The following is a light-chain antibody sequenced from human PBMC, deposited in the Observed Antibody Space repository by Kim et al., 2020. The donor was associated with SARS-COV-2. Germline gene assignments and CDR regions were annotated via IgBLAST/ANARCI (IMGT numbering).Light chain of an antibody. V-gene: IGLV3-19*01. CDR3: NSRDSSGDHVI. J-gene: IGLJ2*01. CDR2: SKN. Sequence: ALGQTVRITCQGDSLRRYFASWYQQKPGQAPVLVIYSKNSRPSGIPYRFYGSSSGNTAILTINGAQAEDEADYYCNSRDSSGDHVIFGGGTKLTVL. CDR1: SLRRYF.